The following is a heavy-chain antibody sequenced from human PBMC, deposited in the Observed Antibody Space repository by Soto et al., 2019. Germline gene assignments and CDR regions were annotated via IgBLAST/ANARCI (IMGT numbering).Heavy chain of an antibody. CDR2: INPSGGST. CDR1: GYTFTSYY. CDR3: ASWGGYHDSSGYCMDV. D-gene: IGHD3-22*01. V-gene: IGHV1-46*01. J-gene: IGHJ6*02. Sequence: GASVKVSCKASGYTFTSYYMHWVRQAPGQGLEWMGIINPSGGSTSYAQKFQGRVTMTRDTSTSTVYMELSSLRSEDTAVYYCASWGGYHDSSGYCMDVWGQGTTVTVSS.